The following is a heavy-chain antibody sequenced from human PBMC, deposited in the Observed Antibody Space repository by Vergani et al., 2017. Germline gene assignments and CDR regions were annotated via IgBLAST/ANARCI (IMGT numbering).Heavy chain of an antibody. V-gene: IGHV3-20*04. D-gene: IGHD3-10*01. CDR2: VKWNGDSS. J-gene: IGHJ4*02. Sequence: EVQLVESGGGVVRPGGSLRLSCAASGFTFGDYDMNWVRQAPGKWLEWVSRVKWNGDSSVYAYSVKGRFTISRDNAKNSLYLQMTSLRAEDTAFYYCARRGSGNTYYFDYWGQGALVTVSS. CDR3: ARRGSGNTYYFDY. CDR1: GFTFGDYD.